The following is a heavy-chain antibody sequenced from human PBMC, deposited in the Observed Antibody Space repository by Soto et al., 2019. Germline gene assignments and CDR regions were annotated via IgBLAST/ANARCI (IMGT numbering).Heavy chain of an antibody. Sequence: SETLSLTCTVSGGFVNSDTHSWSWIRQTPGKRLEWIGFIYSGGSTKNPSLRSRVTMSVDTSKNQFSLKLRSVIVADTAVYHCARFVRSCSATTCSTRADVWGQGITVTVSS. CDR2: IYSGGST. D-gene: IGHD2-2*01. CDR3: ARFVRSCSATTCSTRADV. V-gene: IGHV4-61*01. J-gene: IGHJ6*02. CDR1: GGFVNSDTHS.